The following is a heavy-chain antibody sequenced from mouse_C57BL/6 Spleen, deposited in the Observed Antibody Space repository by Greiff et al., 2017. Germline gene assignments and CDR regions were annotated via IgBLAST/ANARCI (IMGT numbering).Heavy chain of an antibody. Sequence: QVQLQQSGAELARPGASVKMSCKASGYTFTSYTMHWVKQRPGQGLEWIGYINPSSGYTKYNQKFKDKATLTADKSSSTAYMQLSSLTSEDSAVYYCARGTTVVENFDVWGTGTTVTVSS. CDR3: ARGTTVVENFDV. D-gene: IGHD1-1*01. CDR2: INPSSGYT. V-gene: IGHV1-4*01. J-gene: IGHJ1*03. CDR1: GYTFTSYT.